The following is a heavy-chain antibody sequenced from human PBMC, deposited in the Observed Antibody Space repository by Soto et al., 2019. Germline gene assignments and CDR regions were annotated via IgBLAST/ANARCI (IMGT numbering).Heavy chain of an antibody. CDR2: IIPIFGTA. CDR1: GGTFSSYA. Sequence: SVKVSCKASGGTFSSYAISWVRQAPGQGLERMGGIIPIFGTANYAQKFQGRVTITADKSTSTAYMELSSLRSEDTAVYYCASSAEPYYYYGMDVWGQGTTVTVSS. V-gene: IGHV1-69*06. J-gene: IGHJ6*02. CDR3: ASSAEPYYYYGMDV.